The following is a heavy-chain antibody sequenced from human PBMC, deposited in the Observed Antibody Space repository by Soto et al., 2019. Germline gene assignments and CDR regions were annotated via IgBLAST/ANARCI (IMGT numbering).Heavy chain of an antibody. CDR1: GYTFTSHG. Sequence: QGQLVQSGAEVKKPGASVKVSCKASGYTFTSHGITWVRQAPGQGLEWMGWISAYKGRTDYAQRVQGRVTMTTDTARSTASMELRSLRSDDTAVYYCARGVINDAFDIWGQGTMVTVSS. D-gene: IGHD3-10*01. J-gene: IGHJ3*02. CDR3: ARGVINDAFDI. V-gene: IGHV1-18*01. CDR2: ISAYKGRT.